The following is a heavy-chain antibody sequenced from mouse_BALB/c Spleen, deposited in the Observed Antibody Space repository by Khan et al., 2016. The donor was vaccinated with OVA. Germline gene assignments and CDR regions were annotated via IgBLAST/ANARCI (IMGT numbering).Heavy chain of an antibody. D-gene: IGHD1-1*01. V-gene: IGHV1-20*02. CDR3: ARKNGGDFDY. Sequence: EVQLQESGPELVKPGASVKISCKASGYSFTGYFMNWVMQSHGKSLEWFGRINLHIGETLYNQKFKGKATLTVTEATRTAHMELRSLASEDSAVYYCARKNGGDFDYWGQGTTLTVSS. CDR2: INLHIGET. CDR1: GYSFTGYF. J-gene: IGHJ2*01.